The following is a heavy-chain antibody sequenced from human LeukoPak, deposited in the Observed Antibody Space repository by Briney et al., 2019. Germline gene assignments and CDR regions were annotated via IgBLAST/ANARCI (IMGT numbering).Heavy chain of an antibody. J-gene: IGHJ6*04. V-gene: IGHV4-38-2*01. CDR2: IYHSGST. Sequence: SSQTLSLTCAVSGYSISSGYYWGWIRPPPGKGLEWIGIIYHSGSTYYNPSLKSRVTISVDTSKNQFSLKLSSVTAADTAVYYCASALNYYYGMDVWGRGTTVTVSS. CDR3: ASALNYYYGMDV. CDR1: GYSISSGYY.